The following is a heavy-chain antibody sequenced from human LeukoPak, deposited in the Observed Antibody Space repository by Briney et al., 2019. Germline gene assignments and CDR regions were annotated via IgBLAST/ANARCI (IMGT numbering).Heavy chain of an antibody. J-gene: IGHJ4*02. CDR2: IYTSGST. CDR1: GGSISSYY. CDR3: ASNNYDFWSGRFDY. V-gene: IGHV4-4*07. D-gene: IGHD3-3*01. Sequence: KTSETLSLTCTVSGGSISSYYWSRIRQPAGKGLEWIGRIYTSGSTNYNPSLKSRVTMSVDTSKNQFSLKLSSVTAADTAVYYCASNNYDFWSGRFDYWGQGTLVTVSS.